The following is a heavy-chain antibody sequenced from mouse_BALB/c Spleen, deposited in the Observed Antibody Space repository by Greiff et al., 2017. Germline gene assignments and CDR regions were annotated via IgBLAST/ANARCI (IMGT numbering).Heavy chain of an antibody. J-gene: IGHJ4*01. D-gene: IGHD2-1*01. CDR1: GFTFSSYG. Sequence: EVKVVESGGDLVKPGGSLKLSCAASGFTFSSYGMSWVRQTPDKRLEWVATISSGGSYTYYPDSVKGRFTISRDNAKNTLYLQMSSLKSEDTAMYYCARRGYGNYDAMDYWGQGTSVTGAS. V-gene: IGHV5-6*02. CDR2: ISSGGSYT. CDR3: ARRGYGNYDAMDY.